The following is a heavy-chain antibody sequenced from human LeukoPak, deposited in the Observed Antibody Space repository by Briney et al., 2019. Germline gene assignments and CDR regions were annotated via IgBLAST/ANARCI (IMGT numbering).Heavy chain of an antibody. Sequence: GGSLRLSCAASGFTFSSYSMNWVRQAPGKGLEWVSSISSSSSYIYYADSVKGRFTISSDNAKNSLYLQMNSLRAEDTAVYYCARAPLSRIAVAGTGYWGQGTLVTVSS. D-gene: IGHD6-19*01. CDR3: ARAPLSRIAVAGTGY. CDR1: GFTFSSYS. J-gene: IGHJ4*02. V-gene: IGHV3-21*01. CDR2: ISSSSSYI.